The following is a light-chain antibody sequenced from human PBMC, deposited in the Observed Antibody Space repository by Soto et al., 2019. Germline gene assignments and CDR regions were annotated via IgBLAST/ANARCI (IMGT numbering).Light chain of an antibody. Sequence: QSALTQPASGSGSPGQSITISCTGTSSDVGAYTYVSWYQQHPGKAPKLMIFEVSDRPSGVSNRFSGSKSGNTASLTISGLQAEDEAEYYCSSYTTSNTLVFGGGTKLTLL. J-gene: IGLJ2*01. CDR2: EVS. V-gene: IGLV2-14*01. CDR3: SSYTTSNTLV. CDR1: SSDVGAYTY.